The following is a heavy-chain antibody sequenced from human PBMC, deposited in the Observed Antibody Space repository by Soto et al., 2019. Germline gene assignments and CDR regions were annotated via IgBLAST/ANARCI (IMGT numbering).Heavy chain of an antibody. CDR3: ARDFFDSSDYTTNWFDP. CDR1: GDSISNSRFY. Sequence: SETLSLTCSVSGDSISNSRFYWAWIRQPPGEGLEWTGSIYHTGNAYYNPSLKSRVTISVDTSKNQFSLKLTSVTAADAALYYCARDFFDSSDYTTNWFDPWGQGTLVTVS. J-gene: IGHJ5*02. CDR2: IYHTGNA. V-gene: IGHV4-39*01. D-gene: IGHD3-22*01.